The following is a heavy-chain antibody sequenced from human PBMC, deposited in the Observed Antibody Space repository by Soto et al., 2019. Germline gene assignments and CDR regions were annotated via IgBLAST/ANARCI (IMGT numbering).Heavy chain of an antibody. CDR3: ARWRKWEPPYNGMDG. CDR2: IYYSGST. J-gene: IGHJ6*02. V-gene: IGHV4-30-4*01. Sequence: SETLSLTCTVSGGSISRGDYYWSWIRQPPGKGLEWIGYIYYSGSTYYNPSLKSRVTISVDTSKNKFSPKLSPVTAADTAVYYCARWRKWEPPYNGMDGWGRGTTVTVAS. CDR1: GGSISRGDYY. D-gene: IGHD1-26*01.